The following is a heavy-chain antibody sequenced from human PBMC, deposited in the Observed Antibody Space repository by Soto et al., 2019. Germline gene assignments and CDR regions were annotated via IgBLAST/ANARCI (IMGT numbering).Heavy chain of an antibody. V-gene: IGHV4-4*02. CDR2: IHHGGTT. D-gene: IGHD5-18*01. J-gene: IGHJ4*02. Sequence: SETLFLTCADSGDSISSSNRWTWVREPPGEGLGGIGTIHHGGTTNYNPSLKGRFTISLDKAKNQFSLKLSSVTAADTAVYYCAREGYNDDYDYWGQGTLVTVSS. CDR1: GDSISSSNR. CDR3: AREGYNDDYDY.